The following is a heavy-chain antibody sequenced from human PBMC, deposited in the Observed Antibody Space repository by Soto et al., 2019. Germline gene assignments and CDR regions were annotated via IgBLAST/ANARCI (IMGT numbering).Heavy chain of an antibody. CDR1: GYSFTSYW. Sequence: EVQLVQSGAEVKKPGESLKISCKGSGYSFTSYWIGWVRQMPGKGLEWMGIIYPGDSDTRYSPSFQGQVTISADKSISTAYLQWSSLKASDTAMYYCARRGLGEDILTGPRPYYYYMDVWGKGTTVTVSS. J-gene: IGHJ6*03. V-gene: IGHV5-51*03. CDR2: IYPGDSDT. CDR3: ARRGLGEDILTGPRPYYYYMDV. D-gene: IGHD3-9*01.